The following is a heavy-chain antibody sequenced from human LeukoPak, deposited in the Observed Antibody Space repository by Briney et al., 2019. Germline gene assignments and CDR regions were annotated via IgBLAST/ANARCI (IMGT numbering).Heavy chain of an antibody. CDR3: ANLRGAAAGTRWFDP. Sequence: TSGTLSLTCTVSGGSISSYYWSWIRQHPGKGLEWIGYIYYSGSTYYNPSLKSRVTISVDTSKNQFSLKLSSVTAADTAVYYCANLRGAAAGTRWFDPWGQGTLVTVSS. CDR2: IYYSGST. D-gene: IGHD6-13*01. J-gene: IGHJ5*02. V-gene: IGHV4-59*06. CDR1: GGSISSYY.